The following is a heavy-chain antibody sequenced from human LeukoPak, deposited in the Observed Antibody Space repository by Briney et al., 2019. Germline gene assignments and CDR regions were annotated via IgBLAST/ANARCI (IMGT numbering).Heavy chain of an antibody. J-gene: IGHJ4*02. V-gene: IGHV1-24*01. CDR3: ATRMNSGSYLFGFDY. Sequence: ASVKVSYKVSGYTLTELSMHWVRQAPGKGLEWMGGFDPEDGETIYAQKFQGRVTMTEDTSTDTAYMELSSLRSEDTAVYYCATRMNSGSYLFGFDYWGQGTLVTVSS. CDR2: FDPEDGET. D-gene: IGHD1-26*01. CDR1: GYTLTELS.